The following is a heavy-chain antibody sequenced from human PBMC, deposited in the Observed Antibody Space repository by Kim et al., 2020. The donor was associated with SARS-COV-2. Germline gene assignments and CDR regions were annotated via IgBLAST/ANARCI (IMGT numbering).Heavy chain of an antibody. CDR1: GFTFSTYW. Sequence: GGSLRLSCAASGFTFSTYWMNWVRQAPGKGLEWVANIKQDGSKKYYADSVKGRFTISRDNAENSLYLQTNSLRAEDTAVYYCASGGRFRDFPYDYWCQGT. J-gene: IGHJ4*02. CDR2: IKQDGSKK. V-gene: IGHV3-7*01. D-gene: IGHD3-10*01. CDR3: ASGGRFRDFPYDY.